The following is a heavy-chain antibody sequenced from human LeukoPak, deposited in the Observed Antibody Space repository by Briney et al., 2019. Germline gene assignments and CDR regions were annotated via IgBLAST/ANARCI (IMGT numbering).Heavy chain of an antibody. J-gene: IGHJ4*02. CDR1: GFTFSSYS. D-gene: IGHD2-21*02. Sequence: GGSLRLSCAASGFTFSSYSMNWVRQAPGKGLEWVSSISSSSSYIYYADSVKGGFTISRDNAKNSLYLQMNSLRAEDTAVYYCAGDQKSAYCGGDCYSPIDYWGQGTLVTVSS. CDR3: AGDQKSAYCGGDCYSPIDY. V-gene: IGHV3-21*01. CDR2: ISSSSSYI.